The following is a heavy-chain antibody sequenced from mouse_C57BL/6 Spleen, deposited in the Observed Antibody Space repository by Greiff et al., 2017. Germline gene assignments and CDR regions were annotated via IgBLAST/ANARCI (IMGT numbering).Heavy chain of an antibody. CDR1: GYTFTSYW. CDR2: IYPGSGST. Sequence: QVQLQQSGAELVKPGASVQMSCKASGYTFTSYWITWVKQRPGQGLEWIGDIYPGSGSTNYNEKFKSKATLTVDTSSSTAYMQLSSLTSEDSAVYYCARSDYGSWFAYWGQGTLVTVSA. V-gene: IGHV1-55*01. D-gene: IGHD2-2*01. CDR3: ARSDYGSWFAY. J-gene: IGHJ3*01.